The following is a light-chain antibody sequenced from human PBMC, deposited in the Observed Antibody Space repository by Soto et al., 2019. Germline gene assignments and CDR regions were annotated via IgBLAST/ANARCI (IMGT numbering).Light chain of an antibody. J-gene: IGKJ5*01. CDR1: QSVSSSY. Sequence: EIVLTQSPGTLSLSPGERATLSCRASQSVSSSYLAWYQQKPVQAPRLLIYDVSNRASGIPARFSGSGSETDFTLTISSLQSEDFAVYYCQQYNNWPPITFGQGTRLEIK. CDR2: DVS. V-gene: IGKV3-20*01. CDR3: QQYNNWPPIT.